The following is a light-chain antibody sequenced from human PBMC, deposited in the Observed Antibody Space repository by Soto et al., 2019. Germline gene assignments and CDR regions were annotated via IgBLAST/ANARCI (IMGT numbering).Light chain of an antibody. V-gene: IGLV2-14*01. CDR2: DVS. J-gene: IGLJ2*01. Sequence: QSPLTQPASVSGSPGQSITISCTGTSSDVGAYNYVSWYQQHPGRAPKLMIYDVSNRPSGVSNRFSGSKSGNTASLTISGLQVEDEADYYCSSYTNRRTVVFGGGTKLTVL. CDR1: SSDVGAYNY. CDR3: SSYTNRRTVV.